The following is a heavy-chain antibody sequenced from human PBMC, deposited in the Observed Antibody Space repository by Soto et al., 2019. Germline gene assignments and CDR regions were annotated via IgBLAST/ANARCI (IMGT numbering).Heavy chain of an antibody. V-gene: IGHV3-23*01. J-gene: IGHJ4*02. CDR2: ISASAGIT. Sequence: EVQLLESGGGLVQRGGSLRLSCAAFGFTFSDYAMTWVRQAPGKGLEWVSVISASAGITDYADSVKGRVTISRDNFNNTLYLQMSSLRVEDTAVYYCAKVGRMTTVVSHFDFWGRGALVIVSS. CDR1: GFTFSDYA. D-gene: IGHD4-17*01. CDR3: AKVGRMTTVVSHFDF.